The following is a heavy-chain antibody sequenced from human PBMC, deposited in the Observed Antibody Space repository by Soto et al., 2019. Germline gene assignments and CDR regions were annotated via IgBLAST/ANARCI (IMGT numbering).Heavy chain of an antibody. Sequence: ASVKVSCKASGYTFTSYYMHSVRQAPGQGLEWMGIINPSGGSTSYAQKFQGRVTMTRDTSTSTVYMELSSLRSEDTAVYYCARDASPGIAVAGTFSDAFDIWGQGTMVNVSS. CDR1: GYTFTSYY. J-gene: IGHJ3*02. V-gene: IGHV1-46*03. D-gene: IGHD6-19*01. CDR3: ARDASPGIAVAGTFSDAFDI. CDR2: INPSGGST.